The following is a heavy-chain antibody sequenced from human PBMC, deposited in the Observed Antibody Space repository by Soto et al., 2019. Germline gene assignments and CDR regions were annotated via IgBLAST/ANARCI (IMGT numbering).Heavy chain of an antibody. CDR2: ISGNGANT. CDR3: VKGFPIPARPLDY. J-gene: IGHJ4*02. Sequence: PGGSLRLSCSASGFTFSNYALHWVRQAPGKGLEYVSTISGNGANTYYSDSVKGRFTISRDNSKNTLYLQMSSLRTEDTAIYHCVKGFPIPARPLDYWGQGTLVTVSS. CDR1: GFTFSNYA. D-gene: IGHD6-6*01. V-gene: IGHV3-64D*06.